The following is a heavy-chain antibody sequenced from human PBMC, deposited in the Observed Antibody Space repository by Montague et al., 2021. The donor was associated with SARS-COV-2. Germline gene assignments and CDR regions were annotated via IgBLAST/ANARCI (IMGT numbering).Heavy chain of an antibody. D-gene: IGHD3-10*01. CDR2: ISHSGST. CDR1: GGSFSGYC. Sequence: SETLSLTCAVYGGSFSGYCWSWIRQPPGKRLEWIGEISHSGSTNYNPSLKSRVTISVDTSKNQFSLKLSSVTAADTAVYYCARVRYYGSGTSLGMDVWGQGTTVTVSS. CDR3: ARVRYYGSGTSLGMDV. J-gene: IGHJ6*02. V-gene: IGHV4-34*01.